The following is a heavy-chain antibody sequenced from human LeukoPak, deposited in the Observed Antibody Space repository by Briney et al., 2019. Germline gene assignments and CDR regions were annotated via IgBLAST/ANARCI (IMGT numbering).Heavy chain of an antibody. CDR3: ARGLTIFGVVNDAFDI. J-gene: IGHJ3*02. D-gene: IGHD3-3*01. CDR2: INSDGSST. CDR1: GFTFSSYW. Sequence: GGSLRLSCAVSGFTFSSYWMHWVRQAPGKGLVWVSRINSDGSSTTYADSVKGRFTISRDDVKNTLYLQMNSLRAEDTAVYYCARGLTIFGVVNDAFDIWGQGTMVTVSS. V-gene: IGHV3-74*01.